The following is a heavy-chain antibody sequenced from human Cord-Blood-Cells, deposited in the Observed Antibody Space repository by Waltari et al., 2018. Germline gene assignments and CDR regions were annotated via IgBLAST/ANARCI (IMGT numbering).Heavy chain of an antibody. Sequence: QVQLQQWGAGLLKPSETLSLTCAVYGGSFSGYYWSWIRQPPGKGLEWIGEIKHSGSTNYNPALKSRVTISGDTSKNQFSLKLSSVTAADTAVYYCARGLLTGSNYDYWGQGTLVTVSS. J-gene: IGHJ4*02. CDR3: ARGLLTGSNYDY. CDR1: GGSFSGYY. CDR2: IKHSGST. V-gene: IGHV4-34*01. D-gene: IGHD1-26*01.